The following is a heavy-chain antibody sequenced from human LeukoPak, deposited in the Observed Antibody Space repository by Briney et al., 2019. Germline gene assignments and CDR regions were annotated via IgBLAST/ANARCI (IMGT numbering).Heavy chain of an antibody. V-gene: IGHV3-48*04. CDR3: ARDLAVAGTAP. Sequence: GGSLRLSCAASGFTFSSYSMNWVRQAPGKGLEWVSYISSSSSTIYYADSVKGRFTISRDNAKNSLYLQMNSLRAEDTAVYYCARDLAVAGTAPWGQGTLVTVSS. CDR2: ISSSSSTI. CDR1: GFTFSSYS. J-gene: IGHJ5*02. D-gene: IGHD6-19*01.